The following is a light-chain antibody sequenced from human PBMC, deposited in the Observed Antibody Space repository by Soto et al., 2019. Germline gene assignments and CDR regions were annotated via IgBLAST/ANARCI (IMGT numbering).Light chain of an antibody. Sequence: EIVLTQSPGTLSLSPGERATLSCRASQSVKSNYLAWFQQKIGQAPRLLIYGASSRAPGIPDRFSGSGSGTDFTLTISRLEPEDFAVYYCQQYGSSPPTFGPGTKVDIK. J-gene: IGKJ3*01. CDR1: QSVKSNY. CDR3: QQYGSSPPT. CDR2: GAS. V-gene: IGKV3-20*01.